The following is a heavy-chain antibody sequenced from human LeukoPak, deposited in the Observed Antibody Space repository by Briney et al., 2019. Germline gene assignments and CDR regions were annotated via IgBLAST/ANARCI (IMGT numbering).Heavy chain of an antibody. Sequence: LGGSLRLSCITSGFTFSSYWMHWVRQAPGKGLVWVSRISSDGSSTSYADSVKGRFTISRDNAKNTLYLQMSSLRAEDTAVYYCAKDTTVTTLGYFDYWGQGTLVTVSS. V-gene: IGHV3-74*01. CDR3: AKDTTVTTLGYFDY. CDR1: GFTFSSYW. CDR2: ISSDGSST. J-gene: IGHJ4*02. D-gene: IGHD4-17*01.